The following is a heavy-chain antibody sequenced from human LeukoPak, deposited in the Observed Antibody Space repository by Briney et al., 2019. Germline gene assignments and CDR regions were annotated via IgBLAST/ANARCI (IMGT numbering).Heavy chain of an antibody. CDR3: ARPVVAVAGSVYFDY. CDR2: IYPGDSDT. J-gene: IGHJ4*02. CDR1: GYSFTSYW. D-gene: IGHD6-19*01. Sequence: GGSLKISCKGSGYSFTSYWIGWVRQMPGKGLEWMGIIYPGDSDTRYSPSFQGQVTISADKSISTAYLQWSSLKASDTAMYYCARPVVAVAGSVYFDYWGQGTLVTVSS. V-gene: IGHV5-51*01.